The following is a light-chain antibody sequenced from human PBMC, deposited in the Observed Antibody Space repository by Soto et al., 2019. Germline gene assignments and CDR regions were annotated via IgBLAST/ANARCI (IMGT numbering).Light chain of an antibody. J-gene: IGLJ1*01. V-gene: IGLV2-8*01. CDR2: EVS. CDR3: SSYAGSNNYV. Sequence: QSVLTQPSSASGSPGQSVTISCTGTSSDVGGYNYVSWYQQHPGKAPKLMIYEVSKRPSGVPDRFSGSKSGNTASLTVSGLQAEDEADYYCSSYAGSNNYVFGTGTKVNVL. CDR1: SSDVGGYNY.